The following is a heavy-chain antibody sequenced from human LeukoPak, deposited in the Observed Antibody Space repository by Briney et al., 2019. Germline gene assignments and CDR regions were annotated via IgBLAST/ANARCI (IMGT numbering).Heavy chain of an antibody. V-gene: IGHV1-2*02. D-gene: IGHD3-10*01. Sequence: ASVKVSCKASGYTFTGYYMQWVRQAPGQGLEWMGWINPNSGGTNHAQKFQGRVTMTRDTSISTAYMELSRLRSDDTAVYYCARDRPLDADDYYGFYYFDYWGQGTLVTVSS. CDR1: GYTFTGYY. CDR3: ARDRPLDADDYYGFYYFDY. CDR2: INPNSGGT. J-gene: IGHJ4*02.